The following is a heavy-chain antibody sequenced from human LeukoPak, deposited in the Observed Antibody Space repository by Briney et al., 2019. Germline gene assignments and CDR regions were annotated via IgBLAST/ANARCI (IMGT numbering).Heavy chain of an antibody. D-gene: IGHD3-9*01. V-gene: IGHV3-23*01. CDR1: GFTFSSHA. CDR3: AKAEGYDILTGLDY. CDR2: IGASGGST. J-gene: IGHJ4*02. Sequence: GGSLRLSCATSGFTFSSHAMSWVRQAPGKGLEWVSGIGASGGSTYYADSVKGRFTISRDNSKNTLYLQMNSLRTEDTAVYYCAKAEGYDILTGLDYWGQGTLVTVSS.